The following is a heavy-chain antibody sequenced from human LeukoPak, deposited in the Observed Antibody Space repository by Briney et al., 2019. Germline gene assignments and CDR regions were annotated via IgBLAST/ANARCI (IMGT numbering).Heavy chain of an antibody. D-gene: IGHD4-17*01. J-gene: IGHJ4*02. CDR1: GGSISSGDYY. V-gene: IGHV4-30-4*01. CDR2: IYYSGST. Sequence: SQTLSLTCTVSGGSISSGDYYWGWVRQPPGKGLEWIGYIYYSGSTYYNPSLQSRVIISVDTSKNQFSLKLTSVTAADTAVYYCAKALYSMTTVTTEYWFDYWGQGTLVTVSS. CDR3: AKALYSMTTVTTEYWFDY.